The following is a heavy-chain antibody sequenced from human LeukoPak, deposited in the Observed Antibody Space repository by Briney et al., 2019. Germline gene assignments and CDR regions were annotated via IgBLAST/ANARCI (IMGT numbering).Heavy chain of an antibody. CDR1: GFTFSSYA. Sequence: GGSLRLSCAASGFTFSSYAMHWVRQAPGKGLEWVAVISYDGSNKYYADSVKGRFTISRDNSKNTLYLQMNSLRAEDTAVYYCARGLYESELDGWGQGTLVTVSS. CDR2: ISYDGSNK. CDR3: ARGLYESELDG. D-gene: IGHD5/OR15-5a*01. V-gene: IGHV3-30-3*01. J-gene: IGHJ4*02.